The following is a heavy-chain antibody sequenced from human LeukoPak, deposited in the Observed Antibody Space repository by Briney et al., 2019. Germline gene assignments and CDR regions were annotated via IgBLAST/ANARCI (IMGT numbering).Heavy chain of an antibody. J-gene: IGHJ2*01. CDR2: IYTSGSS. CDR1: GGSISSYY. D-gene: IGHD1-1*01. V-gene: IGHV4-4*07. CDR3: ARDVWVRYFDL. Sequence: SETLSPTCTVSGGSISSYYWSWIQQPAGKGLEWIGRIYTSGSSNYNPSLKSRVTMSLYTSKNQFSLKLSSVTAADTAVYYCARDVWVRYFDLWGRGTLVTVSS.